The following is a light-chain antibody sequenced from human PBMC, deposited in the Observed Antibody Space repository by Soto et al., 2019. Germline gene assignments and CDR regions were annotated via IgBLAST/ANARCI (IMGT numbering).Light chain of an antibody. J-gene: IGKJ1*01. CDR1: QIVSIH. Sequence: ENVLTQSPGTLSLSPGERATLSCRASQIVSIHLAWYQQKPGQAPRLLIYDTSTRATGIPDRFSGSGSGTDFTLTISRLEPEDFAVYYCQQYATSRWTFGQGTKVDIK. V-gene: IGKV3-20*01. CDR2: DTS. CDR3: QQYATSRWT.